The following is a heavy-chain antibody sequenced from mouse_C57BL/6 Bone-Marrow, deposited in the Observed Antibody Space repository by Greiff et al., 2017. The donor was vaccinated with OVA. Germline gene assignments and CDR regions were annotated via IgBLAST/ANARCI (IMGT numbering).Heavy chain of an antibody. Sequence: EVKLVESGGGLVQSGRSLRLSCATSGFTFSDFYMEWVRQAPGKGLEWIAASRNKANDYTKEYSASVKGRFIVSRDTSQSILYLQMNALRAEDTAIYYCARDSTYSNYVDYAMDYWGQGTSVTVSS. J-gene: IGHJ4*01. CDR2: SRNKANDYTK. CDR3: ARDSTYSNYVDYAMDY. D-gene: IGHD2-5*01. CDR1: GFTFSDFY. V-gene: IGHV7-1*01.